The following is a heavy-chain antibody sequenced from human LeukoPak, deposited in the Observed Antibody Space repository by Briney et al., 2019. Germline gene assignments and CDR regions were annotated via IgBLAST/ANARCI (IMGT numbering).Heavy chain of an antibody. CDR3: ARSLGDFWSGYYYYYGMDV. V-gene: IGHV1-2*04. Sequence: ASVKVSCKASGGTFSSYAISWVRQAPGQGLEWMGWINPNSGGTNYAQKFQGWVTMTRDTSISTAYMELSRLRSDDTAVYYCARSLGDFWSGYYYYYGMDVWGQGTTVTVSS. CDR1: GGTFSSYA. CDR2: INPNSGGT. J-gene: IGHJ6*02. D-gene: IGHD3-3*01.